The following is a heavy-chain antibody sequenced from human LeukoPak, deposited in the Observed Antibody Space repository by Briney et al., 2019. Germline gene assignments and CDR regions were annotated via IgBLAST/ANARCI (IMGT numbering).Heavy chain of an antibody. V-gene: IGHV5-51*01. CDR3: ARRDSSGYYALFDY. J-gene: IGHJ4*02. Sequence: GESLKISCEGSGYSFTNYWIGWVRQMPEKGLEWMGIVYPGDSDTRYSPSFQGQVTISADKSISTAYLQWSSLKASDTAMYYCARRDSSGYYALFDYWGQGTLVTVSS. D-gene: IGHD3-22*01. CDR1: GYSFTNYW. CDR2: VYPGDSDT.